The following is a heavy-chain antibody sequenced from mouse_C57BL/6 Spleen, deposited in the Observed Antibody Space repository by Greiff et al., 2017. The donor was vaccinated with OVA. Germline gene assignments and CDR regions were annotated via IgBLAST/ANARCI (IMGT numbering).Heavy chain of an antibody. J-gene: IGHJ4*01. V-gene: IGHV1-18*01. Sequence: VQLKESGPELVKPGASVKIPCKASGYTFTDYNMDWVKQSHGKSLEWIGDINPNNGGTIYNQKFKGKATLTVDKSSSTAYMELRSLKSEDTAVYYCAREFDYYGSGYAMDYWGQGTSVTVSS. CDR3: AREFDYYGSGYAMDY. CDR1: GYTFTDYN. CDR2: INPNNGGT. D-gene: IGHD1-1*01.